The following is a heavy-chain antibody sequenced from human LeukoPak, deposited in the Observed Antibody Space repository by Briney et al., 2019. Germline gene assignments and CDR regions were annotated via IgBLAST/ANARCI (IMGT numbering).Heavy chain of an antibody. V-gene: IGHV4-59*02. D-gene: IGHD7-27*01. Sequence: SETLSLTCTVSGGSVSNYYWSWIRQSPGKGLEWIGYIYYTETSYNPSLKSRVTISADTSKNQFSLKLYSVTAADTAVYYCATRKLGDDYWGQGTLVTVSS. J-gene: IGHJ4*02. CDR2: IYYTET. CDR1: GGSVSNYY. CDR3: ATRKLGDDY.